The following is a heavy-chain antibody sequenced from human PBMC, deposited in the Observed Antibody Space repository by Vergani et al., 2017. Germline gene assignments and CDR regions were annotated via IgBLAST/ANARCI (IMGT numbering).Heavy chain of an antibody. V-gene: IGHV1-69*02. CDR3: AREPSTVVNPYYFDC. CDR1: GGTFSSYT. CDR2: IIPILGIA. J-gene: IGHJ4*02. D-gene: IGHD4-23*01. Sequence: QVQLVHSGAEVKKPGSSVKVSCKASGGTFSSYTISWVRQAPGQGLEWMGRIIPILGIANYAQKFQGRVKITADKSTSTAYMELSSLRSEDTAVYYCAREPSTVVNPYYFDCWGQGTLVTVSS.